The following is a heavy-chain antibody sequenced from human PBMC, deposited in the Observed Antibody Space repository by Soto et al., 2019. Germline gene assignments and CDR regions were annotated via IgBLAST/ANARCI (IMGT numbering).Heavy chain of an antibody. CDR2: IYPGDSDT. J-gene: IGHJ4*02. V-gene: IGHV5-51*01. CDR3: AKESRGNSPGY. D-gene: IGHD4-4*01. CDR1: GYSFTSYW. Sequence: PGESLKISCKGSGYSFTSYWIGWVRQMPGKGLEWMGIIYPGDSDTRYSPSFQGQVTISADKSISTAYLQMNSLRAEDTAVYYCAKESRGNSPGYWGQGTLVTVSS.